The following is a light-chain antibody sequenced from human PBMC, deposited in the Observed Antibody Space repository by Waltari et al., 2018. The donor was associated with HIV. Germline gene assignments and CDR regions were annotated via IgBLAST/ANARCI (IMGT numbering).Light chain of an antibody. Sequence: EVVMTQSPATLSLSPGDRATLSCRASHSVSSNLAWYQQKPGQAPRLLIFGASTRATGIPARFSGSGSGTEFTLTISFLQSEDFAVYCCQQYNSWPPAWTFGQGTNVEIK. CDR3: QQYNSWPPAWT. V-gene: IGKV3-15*01. CDR2: GAS. CDR1: HSVSSN. J-gene: IGKJ1*01.